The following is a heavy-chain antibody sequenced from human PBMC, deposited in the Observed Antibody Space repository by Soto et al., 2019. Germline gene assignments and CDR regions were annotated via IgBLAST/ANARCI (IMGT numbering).Heavy chain of an antibody. J-gene: IGHJ4*02. CDR1: GYTFTSYG. Sequence: ASVKVSCKASGYTFTSYGISWVRQAPGQGLEWMGWISAYNGNTNYAQKLQGRVTMTTGTSTSTAYMELRSLRSDDTAVYYCARDTSYGGYQEDSCDYWGQGALVTVSS. V-gene: IGHV1-18*01. D-gene: IGHD5-12*01. CDR3: ARDTSYGGYQEDSCDY. CDR2: ISAYNGNT.